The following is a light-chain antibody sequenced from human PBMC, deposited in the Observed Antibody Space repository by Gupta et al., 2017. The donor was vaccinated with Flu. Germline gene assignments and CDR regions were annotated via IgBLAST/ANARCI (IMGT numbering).Light chain of an antibody. CDR2: EVS. Sequence: SALTQPASVSVPPGQSITISCTGTSSDVGGYNYVSWYQQHPGKAPKLMIYEVSNRPSGVSNRFSGSKPGNTASLTIAGLQAEDEADYYCSSDTSSSTLVFGGGTKLTVL. V-gene: IGLV2-14*01. J-gene: IGLJ3*02. CDR1: SSDVGGYNY. CDR3: SSDTSSSTLV.